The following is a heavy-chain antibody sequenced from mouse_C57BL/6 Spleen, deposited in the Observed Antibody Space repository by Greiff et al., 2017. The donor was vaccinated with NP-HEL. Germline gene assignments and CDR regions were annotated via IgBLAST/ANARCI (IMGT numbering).Heavy chain of an antibody. CDR3: ARDHRYSNPMGY. J-gene: IGHJ4*01. CDR1: GFTFSSYA. Sequence: EVQGVESGGGLVKPGGSLKLSCAASGFTFSSYAMSWVRQTPEKRLEWVATISDGGSYTYYPDNVKGRFTISRDNAKNNLYLQMSHLKSEDTAMYYCARDHRYSNPMGYWGQGTSVTVSS. CDR2: ISDGGSYT. V-gene: IGHV5-4*01. D-gene: IGHD2-5*01.